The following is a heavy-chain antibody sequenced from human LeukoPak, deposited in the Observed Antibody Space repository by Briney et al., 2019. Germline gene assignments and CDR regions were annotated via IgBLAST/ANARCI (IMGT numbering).Heavy chain of an antibody. CDR3: AKVMVRGVIALVDYYNYYMDV. CDR1: GFTLSSYG. V-gene: IGHV3-30*02. CDR2: IRYDGSNK. Sequence: PGGSLRLSCAASGFTLSSYGMHWVRQAPGKGLEWVAFIRYDGSNKYYADSVKGRFTISRDNSKNPLYLQMNSLRAEDTAVYYCAKVMVRGVIALVDYYNYYMDVWGKGTTVTVSS. J-gene: IGHJ6*03. D-gene: IGHD3-10*01.